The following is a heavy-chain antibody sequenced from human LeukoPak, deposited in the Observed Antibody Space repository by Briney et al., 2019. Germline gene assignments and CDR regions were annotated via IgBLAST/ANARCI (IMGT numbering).Heavy chain of an antibody. CDR1: GYTFISYH. D-gene: IGHD2-2*01. CDR2: INPSGDGT. Sequence: ASVKVSCKASGYTFISYHIHWVRQAPRQGVEWMGIINPSGDGTIYAQKFQGRVTMTTDTSTSTVYMELSSLKSEDTAVYYCARRYCSNISCQLGFDYWGQGTLVTVSP. V-gene: IGHV1-46*01. CDR3: ARRYCSNISCQLGFDY. J-gene: IGHJ4*02.